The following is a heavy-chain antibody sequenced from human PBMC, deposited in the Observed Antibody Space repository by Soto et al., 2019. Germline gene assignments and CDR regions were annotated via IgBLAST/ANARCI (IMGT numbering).Heavy chain of an antibody. J-gene: IGHJ4*02. V-gene: IGHV3-49*04. D-gene: IGHD3-22*01. CDR3: TRYYYESSGYYVY. CDR1: GFTFGSYA. Sequence: LRLSCTGSGFTFGSYALSWVRQAPGKGLEWVGVIRSEANGGTTDYAASVKGRITISRDDSKSIAYMEINSLQTEDTAVYYCTRYYYESSGYYVYWGQGALVTVPQ. CDR2: IRSEANGGTT.